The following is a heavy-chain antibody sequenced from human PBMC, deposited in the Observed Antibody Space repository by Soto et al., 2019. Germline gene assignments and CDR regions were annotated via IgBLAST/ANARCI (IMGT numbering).Heavy chain of an antibody. D-gene: IGHD3-22*01. V-gene: IGHV1-46*01. CDR1: GYTFTSYY. CDR3: ARASSSSSGYYYEVDY. J-gene: IGHJ4*02. Sequence: ASVKVSCKASGYTFTSYYMHWVRQAPGQGLEWMGIINPSGGSTSYAQKFQGRVTMTRDTSTSTVYMELSSLRSEDTAVYYCARASSSSSGYYYEVDYWGQGTLVTVSS. CDR2: INPSGGST.